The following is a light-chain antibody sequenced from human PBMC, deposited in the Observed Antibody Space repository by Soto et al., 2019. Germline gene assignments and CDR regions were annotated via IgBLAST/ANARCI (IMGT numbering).Light chain of an antibody. V-gene: IGKV3-11*01. CDR3: QQRSNWLWT. Sequence: EIVLTQSPGTLSLSPGERATLSCSASHRVSSYLAWYQQKPGQAPRLLIYDASNRATGIPARFSGSGSGTDFTLTISSLEPEDFAVYYCQQRSNWLWTFGQGTKVDI. CDR2: DAS. J-gene: IGKJ1*01. CDR1: HRVSSY.